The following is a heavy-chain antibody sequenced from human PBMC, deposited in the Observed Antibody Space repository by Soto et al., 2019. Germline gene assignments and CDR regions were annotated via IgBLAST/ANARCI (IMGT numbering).Heavy chain of an antibody. Sequence: GGSLRLSCAASGFTFSSYSMNWVRQAPGKGLEWVSSISSSSSYIYYADSVKGRFTISRDNAKNSLYLQMNSLRAEDTAVYYCAREGGYYDILTGYHDYWGQGTLVTVSS. CDR1: GFTFSSYS. CDR2: ISSSSSYI. V-gene: IGHV3-21*01. CDR3: AREGGYYDILTGYHDY. D-gene: IGHD3-9*01. J-gene: IGHJ4*02.